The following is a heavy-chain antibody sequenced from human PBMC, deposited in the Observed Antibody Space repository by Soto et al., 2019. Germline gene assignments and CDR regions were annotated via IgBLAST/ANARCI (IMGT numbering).Heavy chain of an antibody. D-gene: IGHD6-19*01. V-gene: IGHV3-48*02. CDR3: AREEAYSSGWSDYYYYYGMDV. Sequence: SLRLSCAASGFTFISYSMNWVRQAPGKGLEWVSYISSSSSTIYYADSVKGRFTISRDNAKNSLYLQMNSLRDEDTAVYYCAREEAYSSGWSDYYYYYGMDVWGQGTTVTVSS. CDR2: ISSSSSTI. CDR1: GFTFISYS. J-gene: IGHJ6*02.